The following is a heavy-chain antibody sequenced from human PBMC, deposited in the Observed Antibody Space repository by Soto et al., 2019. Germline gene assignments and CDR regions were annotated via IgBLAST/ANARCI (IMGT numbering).Heavy chain of an antibody. Sequence: PVGSLRLSCAASGVTFSRYAMSWVRQGPGKGAEWGSAISGSGGSTYYADSVKGRFTISRDNSKNTLYLQMNSLRAEDTAVYYCAKASPLCASGLRFLEWLLYVDYLGQGTLVTVSS. CDR1: GVTFSRYA. V-gene: IGHV3-23*01. CDR2: ISGSGGST. D-gene: IGHD3-3*01. J-gene: IGHJ4*02. CDR3: AKASPLCASGLRFLEWLLYVDY.